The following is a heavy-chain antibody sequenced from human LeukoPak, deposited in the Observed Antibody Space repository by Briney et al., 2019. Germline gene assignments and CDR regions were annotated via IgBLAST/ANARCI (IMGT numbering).Heavy chain of an antibody. CDR2: ISTYSANT. J-gene: IGHJ3*02. D-gene: IGHD6-19*01. V-gene: IGHV1-18*01. CDR1: GYTFTSYG. CDR3: ARFGLGKHIEVAGIPFDI. Sequence: GASMKVSCKASGYTFTSYGISWVRQAPGQGLEWMGWISTYSANTNYAQKLQGRVTMTTDTSTSTAYMELRSLRSDDTALYYCARFGLGKHIEVAGIPFDIWGQGTMVTVSS.